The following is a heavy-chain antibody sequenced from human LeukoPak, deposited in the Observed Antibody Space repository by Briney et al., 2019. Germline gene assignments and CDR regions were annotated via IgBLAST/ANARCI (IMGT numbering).Heavy chain of an antibody. J-gene: IGHJ4*02. CDR3: ARGPGTMGY. CDR2: MNPSSGNT. Sequence: ASVKVSCKASGYTFTSYDINWVRQAPGQGLEWMGWMNPSSGNTGYAQKFQGRVTITRNTSISTAYLELSSLRSEATDVYYCARGPGTMGYWGQGTLVTVSS. CDR1: GYTFTSYD. V-gene: IGHV1-8*03. D-gene: IGHD1-7*01.